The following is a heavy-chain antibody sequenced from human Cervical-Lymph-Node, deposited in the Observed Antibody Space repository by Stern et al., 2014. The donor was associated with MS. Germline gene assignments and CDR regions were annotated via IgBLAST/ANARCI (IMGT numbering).Heavy chain of an antibody. D-gene: IGHD2-15*01. CDR2: INAYYGNK. CDR1: GYTFTSYG. J-gene: IGHJ3*02. V-gene: IGHV1-18*01. CDR3: ARGLLGSENAFDI. Sequence: VQLVQSGAEVKKPGASVKVSCKASGYTFTSYGISWVRQAPGQGLEWMGWINAYYGNKYDAQKLQGAVPITTEPSTDIAYMELRSLRSDDTAVYYCARGLLGSENAFDIWGQGTMVTVSS.